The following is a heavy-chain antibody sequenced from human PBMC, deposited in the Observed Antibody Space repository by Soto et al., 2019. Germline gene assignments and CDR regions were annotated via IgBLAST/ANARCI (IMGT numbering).Heavy chain of an antibody. V-gene: IGHV4-31*03. D-gene: IGHD7-27*01. CDR2: IYYSGST. Sequence: QVQLQESGPGLVKPSQTLSLTCTVSGASISSGDYYWSWIRQHPGKGLEWIGYIYYSGSTYYNPSRKSRVTISVDTSENQLSLNLSSVTAAETSVYYCARTTGDRYSDYWGQGTLVTVSS. CDR3: ARTTGDRYSDY. J-gene: IGHJ4*02. CDR1: GASISSGDYY.